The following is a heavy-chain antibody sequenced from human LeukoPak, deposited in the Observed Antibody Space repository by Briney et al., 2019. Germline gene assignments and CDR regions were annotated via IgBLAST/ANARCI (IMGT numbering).Heavy chain of an antibody. CDR3: ARDRRRELVHAFDT. J-gene: IGHJ3*02. CDR2: NDYNGNT. CDR1: GGTISNYY. Sequence: PSGTLSLTCTVSGGTISNYYWSWIRQPPGKGLEWIAYNDYNGNTNYNPSLKSRVTISVAASNNQFSLKLSSVTPADTAVYYCARDRRRELVHAFDTWGQGTMVTVSS. D-gene: IGHD1-7*01. V-gene: IGHV4-59*01.